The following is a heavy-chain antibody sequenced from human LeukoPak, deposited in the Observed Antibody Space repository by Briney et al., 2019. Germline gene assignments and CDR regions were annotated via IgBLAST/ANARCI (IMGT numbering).Heavy chain of an antibody. J-gene: IGHJ5*02. CDR2: IRYDGSNK. Sequence: PGGSLRLSCAASGFTFSSYGMHWVRQAPGKGLEWVAFIRYDGSNKYYADSVKGRFTISRDNSKNTLYLQMNSLRAEDTAVYYCARDRVWGTSQGFDPWGQGTLVTVSS. V-gene: IGHV3-30*02. CDR3: ARDRVWGTSQGFDP. CDR1: GFTFSSYG. D-gene: IGHD3-16*01.